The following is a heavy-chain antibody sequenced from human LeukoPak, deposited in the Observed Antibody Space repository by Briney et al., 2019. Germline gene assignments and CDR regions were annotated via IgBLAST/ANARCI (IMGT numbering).Heavy chain of an antibody. CDR2: IYPEDSDT. J-gene: IGHJ4*02. CDR3: ARHWAYCSGGRCFSLDY. V-gene: IGHV5-51*01. CDR1: GSRFINYW. Sequence: GGPLDTSWQGPGSRFINYWIGWVRQLPGKGLGWTGIIYPEDSDTRYNPSFQGQVTLSADKSITTADLQRSRLKASDSVMYYCARHWAYCSGGRCFSLDYWGPGTLVTVSS. D-gene: IGHD2-15*01.